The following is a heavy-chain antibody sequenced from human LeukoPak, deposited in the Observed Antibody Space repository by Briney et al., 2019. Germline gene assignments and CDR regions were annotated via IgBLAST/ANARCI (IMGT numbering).Heavy chain of an antibody. CDR3: TRDLNHDSSG. CDR1: GFSSSTYL. V-gene: IGHV3-7*01. D-gene: IGHD3-22*01. Sequence: PGGTLSLSCAVPGFSSSTYLMTGVRQATGKGLECVANIKTDGSETYYLDSVKGRFTVSRDNAKNSLYLQMNSLRVEDTAVYFCTRDLNHDSSGWGQGTLVTVSS. CDR2: IKTDGSET. J-gene: IGHJ4*02.